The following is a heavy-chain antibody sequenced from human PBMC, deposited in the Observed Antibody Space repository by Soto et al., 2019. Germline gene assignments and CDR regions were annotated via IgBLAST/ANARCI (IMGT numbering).Heavy chain of an antibody. D-gene: IGHD3-22*01. V-gene: IGHV3-23*01. J-gene: IGHJ4*02. CDR2: ISRYGDFT. CDR1: GFTFNIYA. Sequence: EVQLLESGGDLIQPGGSLRLSCAASGFTFNIYAMTWVRQAPGKGLEWVSAISRYGDFTYYADSVEGRFTISRDNSKNTLYLQMNSLRAEDTAVYYCANERYLDHDSRGYLFDNWGQGTLVTVSS. CDR3: ANERYLDHDSRGYLFDN.